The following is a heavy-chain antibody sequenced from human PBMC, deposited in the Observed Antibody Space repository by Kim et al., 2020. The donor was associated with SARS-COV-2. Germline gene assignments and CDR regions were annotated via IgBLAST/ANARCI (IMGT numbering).Heavy chain of an antibody. D-gene: IGHD3-10*01. CDR1: GGTFSSYA. CDR3: ARTLSPSSGMRLAYLYYYYGMDV. Sequence: SVKVSCKASGGTFSSYAISWVRQAPGQGLEWMGGIIPIFGTANYAQKFQGRVTITADESTSTAYMELSSLRSEDTAVYYCARTLSPSSGMRLAYLYYYYGMDVWGQGTTVTVSS. V-gene: IGHV1-69*13. CDR2: IIPIFGTA. J-gene: IGHJ6*02.